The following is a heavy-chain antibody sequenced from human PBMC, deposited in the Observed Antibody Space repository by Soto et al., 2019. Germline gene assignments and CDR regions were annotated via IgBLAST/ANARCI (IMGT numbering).Heavy chain of an antibody. J-gene: IGHJ4*02. CDR3: ARDGFEDIVVVVAAAPFDY. CDR1: GFTFSSYS. Sequence: EVQLVESGGGLVKPGGSLRLSCAASGFTFSSYSMNWVRQAPGKGLEWVSSISSSSSYIYYADSVKGRFTISRDNAKNSLYLQMNSLRAEDTAVYYCARDGFEDIVVVVAAAPFDYWGQGTLVTVSS. CDR2: ISSSSSYI. V-gene: IGHV3-21*01. D-gene: IGHD2-15*01.